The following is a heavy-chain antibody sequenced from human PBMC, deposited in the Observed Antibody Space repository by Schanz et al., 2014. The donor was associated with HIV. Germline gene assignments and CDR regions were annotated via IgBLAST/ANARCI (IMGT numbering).Heavy chain of an antibody. CDR3: AKVDAAHKHIGAAGD. Sequence: EVQVVDSGGGLVKPGGSLRLSCVVSGFTFDSYTMNWVRQAPGKGLEWVSSISGGSGDKLYADSIKGRFTISRDNANNSVYLQMNSLRGEDTAVYYCAKVDAAHKHIGAAGDWGQGTLVTVSS. CDR1: GFTFDSYT. D-gene: IGHD6-13*01. J-gene: IGHJ4*02. V-gene: IGHV3-21*01. CDR2: ISGGSGDK.